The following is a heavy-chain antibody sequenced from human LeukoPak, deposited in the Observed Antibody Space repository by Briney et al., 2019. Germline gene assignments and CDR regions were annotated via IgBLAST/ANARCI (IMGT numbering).Heavy chain of an antibody. CDR1: GGSISGTNW. CDR2: ISLAGQT. CDR3: SRESGAFCPFGY. D-gene: IGHD1-26*01. Sequence: PSGTLSLTCGVSGGSISGTNWWSLVRQPPGQRLEWIGEISLAGQTNYNPSLNGRVTMSLDKSSNQLSLNLTSVTAADTATYYCSRESGAFCPFGYWGQGTLVIVSS. J-gene: IGHJ4*02. V-gene: IGHV4-4*02.